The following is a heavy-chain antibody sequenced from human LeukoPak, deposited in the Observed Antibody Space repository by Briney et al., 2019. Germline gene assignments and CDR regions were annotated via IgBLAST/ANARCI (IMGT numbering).Heavy chain of an antibody. CDR2: IYNSGST. Sequence: SETLSLTCTVSGASISSHYWSWIRQPPGKGLEWIGYIYNSGSTNYNPSLKSRVTISVDTSKNQFSLKLSSVTAADTAVYYCARGPDYDSSGPYSGDYWGQGTLVTVSS. J-gene: IGHJ4*02. D-gene: IGHD3-22*01. CDR3: ARGPDYDSSGPYSGDY. V-gene: IGHV4-59*11. CDR1: GASISSHY.